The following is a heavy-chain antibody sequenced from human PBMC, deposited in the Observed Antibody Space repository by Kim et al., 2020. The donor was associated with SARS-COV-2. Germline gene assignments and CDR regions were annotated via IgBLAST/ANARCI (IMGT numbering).Heavy chain of an antibody. CDR2: INHSGST. D-gene: IGHD2-15*01. CDR1: GESFSCYQ. V-gene: IGHV4-34*01. CDR3: ARRTFLRGIDY. J-gene: IGHJ4*01. Sequence: SETLSLSCAVYGESFSCYQWSWIRQFPGKGLQWIGEINHSGSTNSNPSLKSRATISVDTSKNQFSLKLSSVTAADTAVYYCARRTFLRGIDYWGHGTLVT.